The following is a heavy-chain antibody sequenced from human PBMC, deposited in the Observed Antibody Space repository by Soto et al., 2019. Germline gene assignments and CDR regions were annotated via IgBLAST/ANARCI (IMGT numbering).Heavy chain of an antibody. D-gene: IGHD3-22*01. J-gene: IGHJ4*02. CDR1: GFTISDYY. CDR3: AKNPGYYYDSTGYHFDY. V-gene: IGHV3-11*01. CDR2: ISSSGSTI. Sequence: PGVSLRLSCAASGFTISDYYMSWIRQAPGKGLEWVSYISSSGSTIYYADSVKGRFTISRDNSKNTLYLQMNSLRAEDTAVYYCAKNPGYYYDSTGYHFDYWGQGTLVTVSS.